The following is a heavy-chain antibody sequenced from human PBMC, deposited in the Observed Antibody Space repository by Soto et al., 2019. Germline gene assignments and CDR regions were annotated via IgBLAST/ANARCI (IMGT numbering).Heavy chain of an antibody. J-gene: IGHJ5*02. CDR1: GFTFSTYL. CDR3: ARSVSSGYSYTLDP. D-gene: IGHD3-16*01. V-gene: IGHV3-74*01. Sequence: PGGALRLSCATSGFTFSTYLMHWVRQAPGKGLVWVSRINTDGSSTIYADSVKGRFTISRDNAKNTLYLQMNSLRAEDTAVYFCARSVSSGYSYTLDPWGQGTPVTVSS. CDR2: INTDGSST.